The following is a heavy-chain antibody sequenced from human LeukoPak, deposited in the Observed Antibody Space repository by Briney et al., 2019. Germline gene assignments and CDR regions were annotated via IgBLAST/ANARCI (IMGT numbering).Heavy chain of an antibody. V-gene: IGHV4-4*07. CDR1: GGSIGIYY. CDR2: IYSAGST. J-gene: IGHJ4*02. Sequence: PSETLSLTCTVSGGSIGIYYWNWIRQPAGKGLEWIGRIYSAGSTNYSPSLKSRVTMSVDKSKNQFSLNLSSVTAADTAVYYCARGIADPYSFDSWGQGTLVTVSS. CDR3: ARGIADPYSFDS. D-gene: IGHD6-13*01.